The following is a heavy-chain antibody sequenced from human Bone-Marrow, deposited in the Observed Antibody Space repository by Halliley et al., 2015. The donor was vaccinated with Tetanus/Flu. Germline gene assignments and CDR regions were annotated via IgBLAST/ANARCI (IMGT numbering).Heavy chain of an antibody. CDR1: GFTFSTFA. Sequence: SLRLSCAASGFTFSTFAMNWVRQAPGKGLEWVSGISGIGGTIFYADSVKGRFTISRDNSKNTLSLQMNSLRAKDTAVYYCAKGGPWGVVTAPGASDSWGRGTMVPVSS. D-gene: IGHD2-21*02. CDR2: ISGIGGTI. V-gene: IGHV3-23*01. CDR3: AKGGPWGVVTAPGASDS. J-gene: IGHJ3*02.